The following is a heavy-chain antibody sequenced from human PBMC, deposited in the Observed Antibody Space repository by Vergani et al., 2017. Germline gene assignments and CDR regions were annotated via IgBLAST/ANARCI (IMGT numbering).Heavy chain of an antibody. CDR3: AKRGRVGAIFGVDTLSDAFDI. D-gene: IGHD3-3*01. Sequence: EVQLLQSEGAVVQPGGSLRLSCVASGFTFSSHAMSWVRQGHGQGLEWVSSIKNTGYSTHYADSVKGRFTISRDNSKNTLYLQMNSLRVEDTAVYYCAKRGRVGAIFGVDTLSDAFDIWGQGTMVTVSS. CDR2: IKNTGYST. J-gene: IGHJ3*02. CDR1: GFTFSSHA. V-gene: IGHV3-23*01.